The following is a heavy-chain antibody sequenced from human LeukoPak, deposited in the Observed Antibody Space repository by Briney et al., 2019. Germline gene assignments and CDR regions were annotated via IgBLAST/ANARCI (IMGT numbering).Heavy chain of an antibody. V-gene: IGHV4-39*07. Sequence: SETLSLTCAVYGGSFSSYYWGWIRQPPGKGLEWIGSIYYSGSTYYNPSLKSRVTISVDTSKNQFSLKLSSVTAADTAVYYCARDSSGYQYYFDYWGQGTLVTVSS. CDR3: ARDSSGYQYYFDY. CDR2: IYYSGST. J-gene: IGHJ4*02. CDR1: GGSFSSYY. D-gene: IGHD3-22*01.